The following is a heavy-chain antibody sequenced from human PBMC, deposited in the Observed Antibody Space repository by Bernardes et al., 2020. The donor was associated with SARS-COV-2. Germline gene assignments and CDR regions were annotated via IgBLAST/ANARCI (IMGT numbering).Heavy chain of an antibody. CDR3: ARDYREGVMATYNWFDP. Sequence: ASVKVSCKASGYTFTSYGISWVRQAPGQGLEWMGWISAYNGNTNYAQKLQGRVTMTTDTSTSTAYMELRSLRSDDTAVYYCARDYREGVMATYNWFDPWGQGTLVTVSS. CDR1: GYTFTSYG. J-gene: IGHJ5*02. D-gene: IGHD3-16*01. V-gene: IGHV1-18*04. CDR2: ISAYNGNT.